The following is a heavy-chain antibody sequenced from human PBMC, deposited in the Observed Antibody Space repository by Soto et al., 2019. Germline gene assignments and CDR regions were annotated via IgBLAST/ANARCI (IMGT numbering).Heavy chain of an antibody. CDR1: GFTFSSYW. V-gene: IGHV3-74*01. CDR3: ARGGGRGYSYGANDY. J-gene: IGHJ4*02. D-gene: IGHD5-18*01. Sequence: EVQLVESGGGLVQPGGSLRLSCVASGFTFSSYWMHWVRQAPGKGLVWVSRIDSGETSTSYADSVKGRFTISRDNAKNTLYLQMNSLRVEDTAEYYCARGGGRGYSYGANDYWGQGTLVTVSP. CDR2: IDSGETST.